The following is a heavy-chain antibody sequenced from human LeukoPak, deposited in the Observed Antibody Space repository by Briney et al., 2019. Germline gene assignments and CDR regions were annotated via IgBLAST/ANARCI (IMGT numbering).Heavy chain of an antibody. V-gene: IGHV3-21*04. CDR2: ISSSSTYI. D-gene: IGHD3-10*01. J-gene: IGHJ4*02. CDR1: GFAFSSYS. CDR3: AKDRRAGSYDY. Sequence: GGSLRLSCVVSGFAFSSYSMNWVRQAPGKGLEWVSSISSSSTYIYYADSVKGRFTISRDNSKNTLYLQMNSLRAEDTAVYYCAKDRRAGSYDYWGQGTLVTVSS.